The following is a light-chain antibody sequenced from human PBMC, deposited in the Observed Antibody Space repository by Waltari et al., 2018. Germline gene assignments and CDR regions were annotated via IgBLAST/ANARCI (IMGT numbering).Light chain of an antibody. Sequence: QPALTQPASVSGPPGQSITISSTGTSGDAVGYNYVSWYQQHPGKAPKLMIYDVSNRPSGVYNRCSGSKSGNTASLTISGLQAEDEADYYCSSYTSSSTVVFGGGTKLTVL. J-gene: IGLJ2*01. CDR1: SGDAVGYNY. CDR3: SSYTSSSTVV. CDR2: DVS. V-gene: IGLV2-14*03.